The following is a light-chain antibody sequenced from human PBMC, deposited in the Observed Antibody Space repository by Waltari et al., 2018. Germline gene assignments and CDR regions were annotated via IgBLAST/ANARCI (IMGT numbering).Light chain of an antibody. CDR1: SSDVGSYTH. J-gene: IGLJ2*01. CDR3: SSYTPTSILV. CDR2: DVT. V-gene: IGLV2-14*03. Sequence: QSALTQPASVSGSPGQSLTLPCSGTSSDVGSYTHVSWYQHHPGTPPKLLIYDVTKRPSGVSGRFSGSKSGNTASLTISGLQPEDEADYFCSSYTPTSILVFGGGTKLTV.